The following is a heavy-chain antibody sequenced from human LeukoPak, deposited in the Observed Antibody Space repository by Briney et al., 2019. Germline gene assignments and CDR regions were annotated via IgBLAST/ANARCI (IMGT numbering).Heavy chain of an antibody. CDR2: INAGNGNT. CDR3: ARGGPTSSRYFDWFNWFDP. Sequence: ASVKVSCKASGYTFTSYAMHWVRQAPGQRLEWMGWINAGNGNTKYSQKFQGRVTITRDTSASTAYMELSSLRSEDTAVYYCARGGPTSSRYFDWFNWFDPWGQGTLVTVSS. D-gene: IGHD3-9*01. J-gene: IGHJ5*02. V-gene: IGHV1-3*01. CDR1: GYTFTSYA.